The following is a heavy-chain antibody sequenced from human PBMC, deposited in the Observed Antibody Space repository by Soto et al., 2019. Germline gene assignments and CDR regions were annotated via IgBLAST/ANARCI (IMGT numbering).Heavy chain of an antibody. CDR1: GSTFSSYT. D-gene: IGHD2-2*01. CDR2: IIPILGIA. CDR3: ARGGIVVVPAAEYYFDY. Sequence: SVKVSCKASGSTFSSYTISWVRQAPGQGLEWMGRIIPILGIANYAQKFQGRVTITADKSTSTAYMELSSLRSEDTAVYYCARGGIVVVPAAEYYFDYWGQGTLVTVSS. J-gene: IGHJ4*02. V-gene: IGHV1-69*02.